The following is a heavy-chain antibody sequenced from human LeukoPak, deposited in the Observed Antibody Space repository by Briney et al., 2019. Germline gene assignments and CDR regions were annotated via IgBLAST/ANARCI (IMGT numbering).Heavy chain of an antibody. J-gene: IGHJ3*02. CDR1: GGSFSGYY. V-gene: IGHV4-34*01. CDR2: INHSGST. D-gene: IGHD6-25*01. Sequence: SETLSLTCAVYGGSFSGYYWSWIRQPPGKGLEWIGEINHSGSTNYNPSLKSRVTISVDTSKNQFSLKLSSVTAVDTAVYYCATIQRDHAFDIWGQGTMVTVSS. CDR3: ATIQRDHAFDI.